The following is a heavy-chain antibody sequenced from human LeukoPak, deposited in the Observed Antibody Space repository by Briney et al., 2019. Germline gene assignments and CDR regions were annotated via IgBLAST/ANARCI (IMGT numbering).Heavy chain of an antibody. CDR2: IIPIFGTA. D-gene: IGHD5-18*01. V-gene: IGHV1-69*13. CDR1: GGTFSSYA. J-gene: IGHJ4*02. CDR3: ARGGGYSYGYLYYFDY. Sequence: GASVKVSCKASGGTFSSYAISWVRQAPGQGLEWMGGIIPIFGTANYAQKFQGRVTITADEFTSTAYMELSSLRSEDTAVYYCARGGGYSYGYLYYFDYWGQGTLVTVSS.